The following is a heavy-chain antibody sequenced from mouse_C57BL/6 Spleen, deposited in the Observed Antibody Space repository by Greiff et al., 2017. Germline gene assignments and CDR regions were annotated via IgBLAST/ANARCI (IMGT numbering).Heavy chain of an antibody. CDR2: INYDGSST. CDR1: GFTFSNYY. CDR3: ARDGPYYGSSYWYFDV. D-gene: IGHD1-1*01. V-gene: IGHV5-16*01. Sequence: EVQVVESEGGLVQPGSSMKLSCTASGFTFSNYYMAWVRQVPEKGLEWVANINYDGSSTYYLDSLKSRFIISRDNAKNILYLQMSSLKSEDTATYYCARDGPYYGSSYWYFDVWGTGTTVTVSS. J-gene: IGHJ1*03.